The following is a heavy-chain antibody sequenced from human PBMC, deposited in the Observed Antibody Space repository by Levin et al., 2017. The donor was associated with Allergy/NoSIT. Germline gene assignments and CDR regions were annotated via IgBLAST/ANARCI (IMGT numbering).Heavy chain of an antibody. CDR1: GYDFSSYY. J-gene: IGHJ4*02. V-gene: IGHV1-46*01. CDR2: INPNGGST. Sequence: PGGSLRLSCKASGYDFSSYYIHWVRQAPGQGLEWMGIINPNGGSTSYAQKLQGRLTMTGDASTKRVYLDLSSLRSDDTAVYYCARGDFSSYADLAEFTYWGQGTLVTVSS. CDR3: ARGDFSSYADLAEFTY. D-gene: IGHD6-13*01.